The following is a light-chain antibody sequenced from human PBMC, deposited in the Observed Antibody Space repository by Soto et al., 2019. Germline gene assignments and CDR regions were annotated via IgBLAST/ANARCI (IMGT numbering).Light chain of an antibody. CDR3: MQATQSTWT. CDR1: QSLVHSDGIAY. Sequence: VITQSPRCLPLKLLHPASISCRNNQSLVHSDGIAYLSWFQQRPGQPPRLLIYKVSDRFSGIPDRFSGSGAGTDFTLTISRVEAEDVGVYYCMQATQSTWTFGQGTKVDIK. CDR2: KVS. V-gene: IGKV2-24*01. J-gene: IGKJ1*01.